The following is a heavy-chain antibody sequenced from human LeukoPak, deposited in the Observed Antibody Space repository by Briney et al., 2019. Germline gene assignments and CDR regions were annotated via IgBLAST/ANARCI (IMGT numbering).Heavy chain of an antibody. Sequence: GGSLRLSCAASGFTFDDYAMHWVRQAPGKGLEWVSGISWNSGSIGYADSVKGRFTISRDNAKNSLYLQMNSLRAEDTALYYCAKLGYYYDSSGYEDDYWGQGTLVTVSS. CDR2: ISWNSGSI. D-gene: IGHD3-22*01. J-gene: IGHJ4*02. V-gene: IGHV3-9*01. CDR3: AKLGYYYDSSGYEDDY. CDR1: GFTFDDYA.